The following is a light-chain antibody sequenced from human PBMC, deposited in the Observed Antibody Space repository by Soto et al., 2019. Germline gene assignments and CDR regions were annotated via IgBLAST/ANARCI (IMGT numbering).Light chain of an antibody. CDR3: QVWDNTFDQV. Sequence: SYELTQPPSASVAPGQTATITCGGKNIGTKGVHWYQQRPGQAPMLVLYDDTDRPSGIPERFSGSNSGNTATLTISRVEVGDEADYYCQVWDNTFDQVFGGGTKFTVL. CDR1: NIGTKG. V-gene: IGLV3-21*02. J-gene: IGLJ2*01. CDR2: DDT.